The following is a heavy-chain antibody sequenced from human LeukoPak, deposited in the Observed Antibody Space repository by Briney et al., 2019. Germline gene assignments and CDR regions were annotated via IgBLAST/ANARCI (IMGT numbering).Heavy chain of an antibody. CDR2: IYYSETT. CDR1: GGSINTANYY. Sequence: SETLSLTCTVCGGSINTANYYLRWLRQPPATRLEWIGSIYYSETTSDNPSLKSRVTISIETSKDQFSLRLSSVTASDTAVYYRARQRADYYYYYVDVWGEGTTVAVS. J-gene: IGHJ6*03. V-gene: IGHV4-39*01. CDR3: ARQRADYYYYYVDV.